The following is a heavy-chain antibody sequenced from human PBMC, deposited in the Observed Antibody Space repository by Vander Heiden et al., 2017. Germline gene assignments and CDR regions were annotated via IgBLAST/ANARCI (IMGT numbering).Heavy chain of an antibody. CDR2: IANDGSNK. J-gene: IGHJ4*02. CDR1: GFSFNRFG. CDR3: ARGAEY. V-gene: IGHV3-30*03. Sequence: VPLLESGGGVVQTTSSLSISCSTSGFSFNRFGMHWVRQAPGKGLDCVAFIANDGSNKYYADSLKGRFTISRDKSQNTLFLQMNSLRPEDTAVYYCARGAEYWGQGTLVTVSS.